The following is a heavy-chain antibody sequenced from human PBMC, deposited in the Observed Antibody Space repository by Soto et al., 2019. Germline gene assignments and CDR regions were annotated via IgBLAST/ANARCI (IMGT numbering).Heavy chain of an antibody. CDR1: GDSVSSNSAA. D-gene: IGHD1-20*01. CDR3: ARVVTGTTGGWFDP. Sequence: SQTLSLTCDISGDSVSSNSAAWNWIRQTPSRGLEWLGMTYYRSKWYINYAVSVKSRITVNPDTSKNQFSLQLNSVTPEDTAVYYCARVVTGTTGGWFDPWGQGTLVTVSS. CDR2: TYYRSKWYI. J-gene: IGHJ5*02. V-gene: IGHV6-1*01.